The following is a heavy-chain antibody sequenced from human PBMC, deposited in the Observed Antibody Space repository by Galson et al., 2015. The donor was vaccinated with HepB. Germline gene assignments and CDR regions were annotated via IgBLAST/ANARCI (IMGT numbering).Heavy chain of an antibody. CDR1: GFTFSSYA. CDR2: ISGSGGST. CDR3: AKDYEPRYPAQGLWFGVGAS. V-gene: IGHV3-23*01. J-gene: IGHJ4*02. D-gene: IGHD3-10*01. Sequence: SLRLSCAASGFTFSSYAMSWVRQAPGKGLEWVSAISGSGGSTYYADSVKGRFTISRDNSKNTLYLQMNSLRAEDTAVYYCAKDYEPRYPAQGLWFGVGASWGQGTLVTVSS.